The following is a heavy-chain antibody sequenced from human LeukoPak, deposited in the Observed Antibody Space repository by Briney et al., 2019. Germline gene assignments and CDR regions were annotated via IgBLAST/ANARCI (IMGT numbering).Heavy chain of an antibody. CDR2: INSDGSST. CDR1: GFTFSSNW. D-gene: IGHD5-12*01. Sequence: GGSLRLSCAASGFTFSSNWMHWVLQAPGKGLVWVSRINSDGSSTTYADSVKGRFTISRDNAKNRLYLQMNSLRAEDTAVYYCARSNDYKVLDYWGQGTLVTVSS. J-gene: IGHJ4*02. V-gene: IGHV3-74*01. CDR3: ARSNDYKVLDY.